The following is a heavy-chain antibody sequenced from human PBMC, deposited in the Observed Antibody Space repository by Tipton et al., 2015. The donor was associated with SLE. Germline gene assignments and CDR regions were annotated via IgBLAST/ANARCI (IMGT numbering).Heavy chain of an antibody. CDR3: ARLISAYDCNFDY. Sequence: TLSLTCAVSGGSIRSSNWWSWVRQPPGKGLEWIGEIDHSGSTNSNPSLKSRVSMSVDKSKNQFSLKLSSVTVADTALYYCARLISAYDCNFDYWGQGTLVTVSS. J-gene: IGHJ4*02. CDR1: GGSIRSSNW. CDR2: IDHSGST. V-gene: IGHV4-4*02. D-gene: IGHD5-12*01.